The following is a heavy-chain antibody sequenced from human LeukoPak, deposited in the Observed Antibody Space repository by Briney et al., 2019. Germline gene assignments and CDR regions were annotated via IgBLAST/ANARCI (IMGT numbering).Heavy chain of an antibody. Sequence: SETLSLTCAVYGGSFSGYYWSWIRQPPGKGLEWIGEINHSGSTNYNPSLKSRVTISVDTSKNQFSLKLSSVTAADTAVYYCARDSLGAKGAFDYWGQGTLVTVSS. J-gene: IGHJ4*02. CDR2: INHSGST. CDR3: ARDSLGAKGAFDY. V-gene: IGHV4-34*01. CDR1: GGSFSGYY. D-gene: IGHD4/OR15-4a*01.